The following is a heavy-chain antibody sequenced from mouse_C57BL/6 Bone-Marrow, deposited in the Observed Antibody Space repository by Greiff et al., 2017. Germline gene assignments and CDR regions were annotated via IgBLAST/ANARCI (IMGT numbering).Heavy chain of an antibody. CDR2: IHPSDSDT. CDR3: AMNHYSNYGNY. J-gene: IGHJ2*01. CDR1: GYTFTSYW. V-gene: IGHV1-74*01. D-gene: IGHD2-5*01. Sequence: QVQLQQPGAELVKPGASVKVSCKASGYTFTSYWMHWVKQRPGQGLEWIGRIHPSDSDTNYNQKFKGKATLTVDNSSSTAYLQLNSLTSEDSAGYDCAMNHYSNYGNYGGQGTTLTVSS.